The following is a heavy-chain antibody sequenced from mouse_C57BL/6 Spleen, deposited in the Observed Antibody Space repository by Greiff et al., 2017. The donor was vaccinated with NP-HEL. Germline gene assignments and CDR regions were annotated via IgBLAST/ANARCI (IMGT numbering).Heavy chain of an antibody. CDR2: ILPGSGST. Sequence: QVQLKQSGAELMKPGASVKLSCKATGYTFTGYWIEWVKQRPGHGLEWIGEILPGSGSTNYNEKFKSKATFTADTSSNTAYMQLSSLTTEDSAIYYCARGNSNYSWFAYWGQGTLVTVSA. CDR3: ARGNSNYSWFAY. D-gene: IGHD2-5*01. J-gene: IGHJ3*01. CDR1: GYTFTGYW. V-gene: IGHV1-9*01.